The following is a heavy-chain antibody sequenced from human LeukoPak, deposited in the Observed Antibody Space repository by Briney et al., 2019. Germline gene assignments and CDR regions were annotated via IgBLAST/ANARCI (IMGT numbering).Heavy chain of an antibody. D-gene: IGHD6-13*01. CDR1: GGSISSGSYY. V-gene: IGHV4-61*01. J-gene: IGHJ6*03. Sequence: SESLSLTCTVSGGSISSGSYYWSWIRQPPGKGLEWIGYIYYSGSTNYNPSLKSRVTISVDTSKNQFSLKLSSVTAADTAVYYCARVTAAGMSGYYYYYMDVWGKGTTVTVSS. CDR2: IYYSGST. CDR3: ARVTAAGMSGYYYYYMDV.